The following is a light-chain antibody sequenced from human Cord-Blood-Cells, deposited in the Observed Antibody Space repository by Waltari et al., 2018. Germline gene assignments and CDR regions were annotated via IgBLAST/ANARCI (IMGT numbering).Light chain of an antibody. CDR3: QQSYSTPIT. V-gene: IGKV1-39*01. J-gene: IGKJ5*01. CDR1: QSISSY. CDR2: AAS. Sequence: DIQMTQSPSSLSASLGDRVTIACRASQSISSYLNWYQQKPGQAPKLLIYAASSLQSGVPSRFSGSGSGTDFTLTISSLQPEDFATYYCQQSYSTPITFGQGTRLEIK.